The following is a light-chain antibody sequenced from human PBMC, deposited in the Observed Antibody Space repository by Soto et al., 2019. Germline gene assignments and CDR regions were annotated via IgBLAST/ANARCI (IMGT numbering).Light chain of an antibody. Sequence: DIQMTQSPSSLSASVGDRVTITCRAGQSIYRYLNWYQEKPGKAPKLLIYAASSLQSGVPSRFSGSGSGTDFTLTITSLQPEDFATYYCQQSFSIPFTFGPGTKVDIK. J-gene: IGKJ3*01. CDR2: AAS. CDR3: QQSFSIPFT. V-gene: IGKV1-39*01. CDR1: QSIYRY.